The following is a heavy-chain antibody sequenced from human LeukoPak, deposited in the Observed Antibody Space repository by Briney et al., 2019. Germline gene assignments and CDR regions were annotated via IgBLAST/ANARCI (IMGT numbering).Heavy chain of an antibody. CDR1: GFTFSSYG. V-gene: IGHV3-23*01. Sequence: PGGSLRLSCAASGFTFSSYGMSWVRQAPGKGLEWVSAISGSGGSTYYADSVKGRFTISRDNSKNTLYLQMNSLRAEDTAVYYCAKTRDDYVWGSYRQWGQGTLVTVSS. CDR2: ISGSGGST. D-gene: IGHD3-16*02. J-gene: IGHJ4*02. CDR3: AKTRDDYVWGSYRQ.